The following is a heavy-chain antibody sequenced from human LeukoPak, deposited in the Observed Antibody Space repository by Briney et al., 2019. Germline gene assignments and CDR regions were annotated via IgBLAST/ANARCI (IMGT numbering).Heavy chain of an antibody. CDR1: GITFRNYG. V-gene: IGHV3-30*02. D-gene: IGHD1-26*01. CDR2: IWYDGSNK. CDR3: ATDRNSGKYYDY. J-gene: IGHJ4*02. Sequence: GGSLRLSRAASGITFRNYGMHWVRQAPGKRLEWVAFIWYDGSNKYYADSVKGRFTISRDNSRNTLFLQMNSLRVEDTAVYYCATDRNSGKYYDYWGQGTLVTVSS.